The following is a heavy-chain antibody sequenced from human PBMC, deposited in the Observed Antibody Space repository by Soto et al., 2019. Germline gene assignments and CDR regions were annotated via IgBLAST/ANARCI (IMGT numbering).Heavy chain of an antibody. CDR1: GFTFSTYS. Sequence: EVQLVESGGDLVQSGGSLRLSCAASGFTFSTYSMNWVRQAPGKGLEWVSYISSSSSTIYYADSVKGRFTISRDNAKNSLFQHMNSLRDEDTAVYYCARPGIAAASRGYYFDYWGQGTLVTVSS. CDR2: ISSSSSTI. J-gene: IGHJ4*02. D-gene: IGHD6-13*01. CDR3: ARPGIAAASRGYYFDY. V-gene: IGHV3-48*02.